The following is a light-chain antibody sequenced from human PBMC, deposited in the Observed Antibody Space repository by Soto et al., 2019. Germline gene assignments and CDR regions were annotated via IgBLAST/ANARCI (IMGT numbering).Light chain of an antibody. CDR3: SSYAGSSNV. J-gene: IGLJ1*01. CDR2: EVN. V-gene: IGLV2-8*01. Sequence: QSALTQPPSASGSPGQSVAISCTGTSSDVGGYNYVSWYQQHPGKAPKLMIYEVNKRPSGAPDRFSGSKSGNTASLSVSGLQAGDEADYYCSSYAGSSNVFGTGTKVTVL. CDR1: SSDVGGYNY.